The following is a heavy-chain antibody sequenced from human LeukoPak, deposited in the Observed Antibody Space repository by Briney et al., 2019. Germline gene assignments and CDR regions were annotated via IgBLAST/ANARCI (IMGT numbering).Heavy chain of an antibody. J-gene: IGHJ6*02. D-gene: IGHD6-13*01. CDR1: GFTFSSYA. CDR3: ARDYSSSWPYYYYYGMDV. V-gene: IGHV3-30*04. Sequence: PGGSLRLSCAASGFTFSSYAMHWVRQAPGKGLKWVAVISYDGSNKYYADSVKGRFTISRDNSKNTLYLQMNSLRAEDTAVYYCARDYSSSWPYYYYYGMDVWGQGTTVTVSS. CDR2: ISYDGSNK.